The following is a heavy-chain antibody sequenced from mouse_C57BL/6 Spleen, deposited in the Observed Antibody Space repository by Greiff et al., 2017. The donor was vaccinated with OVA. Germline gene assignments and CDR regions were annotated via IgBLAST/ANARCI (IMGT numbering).Heavy chain of an antibody. CDR1: GYTFTSYW. D-gene: IGHD1-1*01. V-gene: IGHV1-64*01. Sequence: VQLQQPGAELVKPGASVKLSCKASGYTFTSYWMHWVKQRPGQGLEWIGMIHPNSGSTNYNEKFKSKATLTVDKSSSTAYMQRSSLTSEDSAVYCCARENYYGSGDYWGQGTTLTVSS. J-gene: IGHJ2*01. CDR3: ARENYYGSGDY. CDR2: IHPNSGST.